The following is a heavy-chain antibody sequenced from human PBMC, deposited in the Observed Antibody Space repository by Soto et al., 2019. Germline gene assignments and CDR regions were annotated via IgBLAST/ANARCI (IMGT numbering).Heavy chain of an antibody. CDR2: ISTYNGNT. D-gene: IGHD3-10*01. V-gene: IGHV1-18*01. CDR3: ARDRGFVVRAPPVDY. Sequence: QVQLVQSGAEVKKPGASVKVSCKASGYTFTSYGIIWVRQAPGQGLEWMGWISTYNGNTNYAQKLQGRVTMTTDTSTSTAYMELRSLRSDDTAVYYCARDRGFVVRAPPVDYWGQGTLVTVSS. CDR1: GYTFTSYG. J-gene: IGHJ4*02.